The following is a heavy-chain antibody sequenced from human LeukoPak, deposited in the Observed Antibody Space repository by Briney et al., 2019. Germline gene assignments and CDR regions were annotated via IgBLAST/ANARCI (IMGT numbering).Heavy chain of an antibody. V-gene: IGHV3-21*01. D-gene: IGHD3-10*01. CDR3: AREGYGSGSYYVTDAFDI. CDR1: GFTFSSYS. Sequence: GGSLRLSCAASGFTFSSYSMNWVRQAPGKGLEWVSSISSSSSYIYYADSVKGRFTIPRDNAKNSLYLQMNSLRAEDTAVYYCAREGYGSGSYYVTDAFDIWGQGTMVTVSS. J-gene: IGHJ3*02. CDR2: ISSSSSYI.